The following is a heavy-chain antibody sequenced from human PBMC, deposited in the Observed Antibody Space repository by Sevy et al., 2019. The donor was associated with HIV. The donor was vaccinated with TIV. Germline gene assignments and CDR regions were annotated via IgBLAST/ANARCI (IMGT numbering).Heavy chain of an antibody. V-gene: IGHV1-8*01. J-gene: IGHJ6*02. D-gene: IGHD2-2*01. CDR2: MNPNSGNT. CDR3: ASGPLGDQMLRHYYYGMDV. CDR1: GYTFTSYD. Sequence: ASVKVSCKASGYTFTSYDINWVRQATGQGVEWMGWMNPNSGNTGYAQKFQGRVTMTRNTSIRTAYMERSSLRSEDTPVYYCASGPLGDQMLRHYYYGMDVWGQGTTVTVSS.